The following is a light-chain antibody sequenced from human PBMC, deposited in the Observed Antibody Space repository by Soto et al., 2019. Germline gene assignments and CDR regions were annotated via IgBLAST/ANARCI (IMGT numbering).Light chain of an antibody. CDR2: VAS. Sequence: ETMLTQSSCTLSLSPGERATLSCRASQSVSNIYLAWYQQKPGQAPRFLIYVASNRATGIPDRFSGSGSGTEFTLIISSLQSEDFAVYYCQQYNEWPETFGHGTKVDIK. J-gene: IGKJ1*01. CDR1: QSVSNIY. V-gene: IGKV3D-15*01. CDR3: QQYNEWPET.